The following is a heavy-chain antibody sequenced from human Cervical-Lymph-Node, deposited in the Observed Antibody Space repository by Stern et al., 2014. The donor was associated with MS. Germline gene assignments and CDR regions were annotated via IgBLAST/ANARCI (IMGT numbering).Heavy chain of an antibody. CDR2: ISAYNGNT. V-gene: IGHV1-18*01. J-gene: IGHJ3*02. CDR1: GYTFTSYG. CDR3: ARGLLGSENAFDI. D-gene: IGHD2-15*01. Sequence: QMHLVQSGAEVKKPEASVQVFCKASGYTFTSYGISLVRHAPGQWLDWMGWISAYNGNTNYAQKLQGRVTMTTDTSTSTAYMELRSLRSDDTAVYYCARGLLGSENAFDIWGQGTMVTVSS.